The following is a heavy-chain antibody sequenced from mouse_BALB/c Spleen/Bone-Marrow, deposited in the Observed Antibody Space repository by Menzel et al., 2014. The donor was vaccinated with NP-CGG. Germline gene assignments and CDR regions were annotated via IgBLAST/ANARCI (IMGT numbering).Heavy chain of an antibody. Sequence: EVHLVESGGGLVQPGGSRKLSCAASGFTFSSFGMHWARQAPEKGLEWVAYISSGSSTVYYADKVMGRFTISRDNPKNTLFLQMTSLRSEDTAMYYCARSGSSSGYFDYWGQGTTLTVFS. D-gene: IGHD1-1*01. V-gene: IGHV5-17*02. CDR2: ISSGSSTV. J-gene: IGHJ2*01. CDR3: ARSGSSSGYFDY. CDR1: GFTFSSFG.